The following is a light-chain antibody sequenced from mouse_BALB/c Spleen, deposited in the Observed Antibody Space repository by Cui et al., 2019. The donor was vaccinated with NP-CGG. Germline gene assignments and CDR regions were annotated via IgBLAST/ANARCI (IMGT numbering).Light chain of an antibody. CDR3: ALWYSNHWV. V-gene: IGLV1*01. CDR1: TGAVTTSNY. Sequence: QAVVTQESAPTTSPGETVTLTCRSSTGAVTTSNYANWVQEKPDHLFTGLIGGTNNRPPGVPARFSGSLIGDKAVLTITGAQTEDEAIYFCALWYSNHWVFGGGTKLTVL. J-gene: IGLJ1*01. CDR2: GTN.